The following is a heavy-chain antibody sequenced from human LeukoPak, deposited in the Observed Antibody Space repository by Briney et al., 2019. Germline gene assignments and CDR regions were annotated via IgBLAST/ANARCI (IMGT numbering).Heavy chain of an antibody. CDR3: ARGRLEIYGGGSCRHCNWFDP. CDR2: INHSGST. V-gene: IGHV4-30-2*01. Sequence: NPSETLSLTCAVSGGSISDGAYSWSWIRQPPGKGLEWIGEINHSGSTNYNPSLKSRVTISVDTSKNQFSLKLSSVTAADTAVYYCARGRLEIYGGGSCRHCNWFDPWGQGTLVTVSS. D-gene: IGHD2-15*01. CDR1: GGSISDGAYS. J-gene: IGHJ5*02.